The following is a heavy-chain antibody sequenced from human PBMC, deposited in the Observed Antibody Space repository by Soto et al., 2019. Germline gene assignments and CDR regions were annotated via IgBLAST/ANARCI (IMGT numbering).Heavy chain of an antibody. CDR1: GGSISSGGYY. J-gene: IGHJ4*02. D-gene: IGHD6-13*01. CDR2: IYYSGST. V-gene: IGHV4-31*03. Sequence: NPSETLSLTCTVSGGSISSGGYYWSWIRQHPGKGLEWIGYIYYSGSTYYNPSLKSRVTISVDTSKNQFSLKLSSVTAADTAVYYCARTTDSSSWYQRRQWLAYWGQGTLVTVSS. CDR3: ARTTDSSSWYQRRQWLAY.